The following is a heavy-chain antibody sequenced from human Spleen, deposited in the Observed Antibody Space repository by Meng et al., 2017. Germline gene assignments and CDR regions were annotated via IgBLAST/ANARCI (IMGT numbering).Heavy chain of an antibody. V-gene: IGHV3-30*04. D-gene: IGHD5-12*01. CDR3: AGNVDIVPNDAFDI. J-gene: IGHJ3*02. CDR2: ISYDGSNK. CDR1: GFTFSSYA. Sequence: GESLKISCAASGFTFSSYAMSWVRQAPGKGLEWVAVISYDGSNKYYADSVKGRFTISRDNSKNTLYLQMNSLRAEDTAVYYCAGNVDIVPNDAFDIWGQGTMVTGSS.